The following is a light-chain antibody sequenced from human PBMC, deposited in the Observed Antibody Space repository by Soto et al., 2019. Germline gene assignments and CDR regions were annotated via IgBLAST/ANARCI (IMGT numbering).Light chain of an antibody. Sequence: QSVLTQPASVSGSPGQSIAISCTGTSSDVGGYNYVSWYQQRPGIAPKLIIYDVYYRPSGVSDRFSGSKSGNTASLIISGRQAEDEGDYYCSSYTGGSTHVVFGGGIQLTVL. V-gene: IGLV2-14*01. CDR3: SSYTGGSTHVV. CDR1: SSDVGGYNY. J-gene: IGLJ2*01. CDR2: DVY.